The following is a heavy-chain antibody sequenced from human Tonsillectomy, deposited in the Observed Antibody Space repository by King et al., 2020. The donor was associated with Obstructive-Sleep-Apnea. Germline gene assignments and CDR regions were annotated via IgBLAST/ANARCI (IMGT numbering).Heavy chain of an antibody. CDR3: ATHRRSGPRLNDFDY. Sequence: VQLQESGPGLVKPSETLSLTCTVSGDSNRDYYWSWIRQPPGKGLEWVGYVSYLGTTNYSPSFRSRLTISIDMSKTQISLRLDFLTAADTAVYYCATHRRSGPRLNDFDYWGQGILVTVSS. CDR2: VSYLGTT. CDR1: GDSNRDYY. J-gene: IGHJ4*02. V-gene: IGHV4-59*08. D-gene: IGHD2-8*02.